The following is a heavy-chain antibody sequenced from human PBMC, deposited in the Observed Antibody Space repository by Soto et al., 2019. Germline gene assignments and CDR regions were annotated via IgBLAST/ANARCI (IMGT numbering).Heavy chain of an antibody. D-gene: IGHD3-16*01. CDR3: ARGNPFNYAGFDV. J-gene: IGHJ6*02. Sequence: QAHLEQYGAELKRPGASVKVACKSSGYTFSEFDINWLRQPSGQGPEWMGWMNATSGDTFLPQRFQGTLNMTWNTALSTAYMEVCSLTSDDTCIYYCARGNPFNYAGFDVWGQGTTVAVSS. CDR1: GYTFSEFD. CDR2: MNATSGDT. V-gene: IGHV1-8*01.